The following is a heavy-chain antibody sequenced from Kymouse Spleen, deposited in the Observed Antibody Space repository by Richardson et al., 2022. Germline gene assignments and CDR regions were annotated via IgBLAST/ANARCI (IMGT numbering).Heavy chain of an antibody. J-gene: IGHJ5*02. V-gene: IGHV3-73*02. CDR3: ISYNWNYGWFDP. Sequence: EVQLVESGGGLVQPGGSLKLSCAASGFTFSGSAMHWVRQASGKGLEWVGRIRSKANSYATAYAASVKGRFTISRDDSKNTAYLQMNSLKTEDTAVYYCISYNWNYGWFDPWGQGTLVTVSS. CDR2: IRSKANSYAT. CDR1: GFTFSGSA. D-gene: IGHD1-7*01.